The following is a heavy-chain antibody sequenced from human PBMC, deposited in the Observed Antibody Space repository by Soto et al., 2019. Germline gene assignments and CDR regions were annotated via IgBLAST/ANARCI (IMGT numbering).Heavy chain of an antibody. Sequence: GASVKVSCKASGGTFSSYAISWVRQAPGQGLEWMGGIIPIFGTANYAQKFQGRVTITADESTSTAYMELSSLRSEDTAVYYCARVRAAAGPYYYGMDVGGKGPTVTVPT. J-gene: IGHJ6*04. CDR1: GGTFSSYA. CDR3: ARVRAAAGPYYYGMDV. CDR2: IIPIFGTA. V-gene: IGHV1-69*13. D-gene: IGHD6-13*01.